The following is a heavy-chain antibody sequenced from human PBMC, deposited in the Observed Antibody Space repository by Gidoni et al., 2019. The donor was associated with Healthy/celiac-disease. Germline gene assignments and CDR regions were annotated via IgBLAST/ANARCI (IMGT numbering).Heavy chain of an antibody. D-gene: IGHD3-10*01. V-gene: IGHV3-21*01. CDR3: ARDWPAYYYGSGQGFDY. J-gene: IGHJ4*02. Sequence: EVQRVEHGGGLVKPGGSLRFSWAASGATFHSYSMNWVRQAPGKGLDWVSSIISSSTYIYYADSVKGRFPISSYNASNSLYLQLNSLGAEDTAVYYCARDWPAYYYGSGQGFDYWGQGTLVTVSS. CDR2: IISSSTYI. CDR1: GATFHSYS.